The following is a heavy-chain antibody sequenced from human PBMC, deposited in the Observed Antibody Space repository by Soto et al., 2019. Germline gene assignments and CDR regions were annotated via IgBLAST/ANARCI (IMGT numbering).Heavy chain of an antibody. D-gene: IGHD3-22*01. CDR2: INSDGSDT. CDR3: AKDPYYYDSSGYPKTGAFDI. CDR1: GFSFSSYW. J-gene: IGHJ3*02. Sequence: PGGSLRLSCAASGFSFSSYWMHWVRQAPGEGLVWVSRINSDGSDTKYADSVKGRFTISRDNSKNTLYLQMNSLRAEDTAVYYCAKDPYYYDSSGYPKTGAFDIWGRGTMVTVSS. V-gene: IGHV3-74*01.